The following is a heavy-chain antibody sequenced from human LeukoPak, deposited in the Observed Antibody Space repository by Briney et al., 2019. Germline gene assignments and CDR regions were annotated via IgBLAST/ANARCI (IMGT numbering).Heavy chain of an antibody. CDR1: GFTFCSYS. J-gene: IGHJ4*02. CDR2: ISSSSSYI. CDR3: ASTATAMVYFDY. Sequence: GGSLRLSCAAYGFTFCSYSMNWVRQAPGKGLKWVSSISSSSSYIYYADSVRGRFTISRDNAKNSLYLQMNSLRAEDTAVYYCASTATAMVYFDYWGQGTLVTVSS. V-gene: IGHV3-21*04. D-gene: IGHD5-18*01.